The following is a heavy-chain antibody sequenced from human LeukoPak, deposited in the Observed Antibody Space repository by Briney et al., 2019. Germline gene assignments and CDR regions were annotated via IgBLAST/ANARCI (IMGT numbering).Heavy chain of an antibody. V-gene: IGHV4-39*01. CDR2: IYYSGST. J-gene: IGHJ4*02. D-gene: IGHD3-22*01. CDR3: ARHGVGGHYYDSSGYAKEYYFDY. CDR1: GGSISSSSYY. Sequence: SETLSLTCTVSGGSISSSSYYWGWIRQPPGKGLEWIGSIYYSGSTYYNPSLKSRVTISVDTSKNQFSLKLSSVTAADTAVYYCARHGVGGHYYDSSGYAKEYYFDYWGQGTLVTVSS.